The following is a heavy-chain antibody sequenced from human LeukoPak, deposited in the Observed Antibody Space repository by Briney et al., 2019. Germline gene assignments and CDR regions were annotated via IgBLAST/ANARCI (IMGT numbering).Heavy chain of an antibody. CDR1: GFTFSSYS. CDR2: ISSSSSYI. Sequence: GGSLRLSCAASGFTFSSYSMKWVRQAPGKGLEWVSSISSSSSYIYYADSVKGRFTISRDNAKNSLYLQMNSLRAEDTAVYYCARDSPEYYDILTGYPINPSSFDYWGQGTLVTVSS. J-gene: IGHJ4*02. CDR3: ARDSPEYYDILTGYPINPSSFDY. D-gene: IGHD3-9*01. V-gene: IGHV3-21*01.